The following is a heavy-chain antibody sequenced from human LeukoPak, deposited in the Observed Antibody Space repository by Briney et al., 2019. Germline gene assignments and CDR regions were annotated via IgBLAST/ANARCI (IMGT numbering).Heavy chain of an antibody. CDR2: ISSSSSYT. CDR1: GFTFSDYY. J-gene: IGHJ5*02. CDR3: ARSTAAEGPTHNWFDP. V-gene: IGHV3-11*03. D-gene: IGHD6-13*01. Sequence: GGSLRLSCAASGFTFSDYYMSWIRQAPGKGLEWVSYISSSSSYTNYADSVKGRFTISRDNAKNSLYLQMNSLRAEDTAVYYCARSTAAEGPTHNWFDPWGQGTLVTVSS.